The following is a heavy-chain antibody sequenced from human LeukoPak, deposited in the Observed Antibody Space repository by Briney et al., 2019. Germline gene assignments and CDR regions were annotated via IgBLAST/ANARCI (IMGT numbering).Heavy chain of an antibody. CDR1: GYTFTSYG. V-gene: IGHV1-18*01. CDR2: ISAYNGNT. CDR3: ATWVSAWLRFDY. Sequence: ASVKVSCKASGYTFTSYGISWVRQAPGQGLEWMGWISAYNGNTNYAQKLQGRVTMTTDTSTSTAYMELSSLRSEDTAVYYCATWVSAWLRFDYWGQGTLVTVSS. D-gene: IGHD5-12*01. J-gene: IGHJ4*02.